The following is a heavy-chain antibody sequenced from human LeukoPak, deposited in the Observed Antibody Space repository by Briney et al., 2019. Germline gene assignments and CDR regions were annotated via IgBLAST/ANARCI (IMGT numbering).Heavy chain of an antibody. CDR2: INHSGST. Sequence: SETLSLTCAVYGGSFSGYYWSWIRQPPEKGLEWIGEINHSGSTNYNPSLKSRVTISVDTSKNQFSLKLSSVTAADTAVYYCARGAYGSGSYRDGFDYWGQGTLVTVSS. D-gene: IGHD3-10*01. CDR1: GGSFSGYY. CDR3: ARGAYGSGSYRDGFDY. J-gene: IGHJ4*02. V-gene: IGHV4-34*01.